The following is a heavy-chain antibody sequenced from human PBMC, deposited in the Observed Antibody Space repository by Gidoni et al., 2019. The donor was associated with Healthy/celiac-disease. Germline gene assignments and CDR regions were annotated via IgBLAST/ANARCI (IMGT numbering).Heavy chain of an antibody. CDR2: ISAYNGNT. D-gene: IGHD3-22*01. J-gene: IGHJ4*02. CDR3: ARDSFYYDSSGYPPPIDY. V-gene: IGHV1-18*01. CDR1: GYTFTSHG. Sequence: QVQLGQSGAEVKKPGASVKVSCKASGYTFTSHGISWVRQAPGQGLEWMGWISAYNGNTNYAQKLQGSVTMTTDTSTSTAYMELRSLRSDDTAVYYCARDSFYYDSSGYPPPIDYWGQGTLVTVSS.